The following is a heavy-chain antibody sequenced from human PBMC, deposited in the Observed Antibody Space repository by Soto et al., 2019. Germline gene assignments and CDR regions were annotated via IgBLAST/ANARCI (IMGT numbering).Heavy chain of an antibody. CDR3: ARHKAADYTDYYYYGMDV. V-gene: IGHV5-10-1*01. Sequence: PXESVKVTCQGSGNSFTSYWVRWVRQMPGKGLEWMGRIDPSDSYTNYSPSFQGHVTISADKSISTAYLQWSSLKASDTAMYYCARHKAADYTDYYYYGMDVWGQGTTVTVSS. D-gene: IGHD4-4*01. CDR1: GNSFTSYW. J-gene: IGHJ6*02. CDR2: IDPSDSYT.